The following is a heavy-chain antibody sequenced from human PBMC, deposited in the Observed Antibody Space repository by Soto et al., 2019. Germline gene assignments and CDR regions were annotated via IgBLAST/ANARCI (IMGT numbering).Heavy chain of an antibody. V-gene: IGHV1-2*02. CDR1: VGTFSSYA. D-gene: IGHD3-22*01. Sequence: XSVKVSCKASVGTFSSYAISWVRQAPGQGLEWMGGINPITGGTNYAPKFQGRVTMTRDTSITTAYMELSRLRSDDTAVYYCARNYYDSSDRDYLDYWGQGTPVTVS. CDR3: ARNYYDSSDRDYLDY. CDR2: INPITGGT. J-gene: IGHJ4*02.